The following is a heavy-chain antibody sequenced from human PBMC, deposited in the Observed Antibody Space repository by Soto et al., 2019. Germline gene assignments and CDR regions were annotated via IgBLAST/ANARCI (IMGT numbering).Heavy chain of an antibody. CDR3: AKGPPPVLFVGYYYMDV. V-gene: IGHV3-23*01. CDR2: ISGSGGST. CDR1: GFTFSSYA. D-gene: IGHD3-10*01. Sequence: EVQRLESGGGLVQPGGYLRLSCADSGFTFSSYAMSWVRQAPGKGLEWVSAISGSGGSTYYADSVKGRFTISRANSKNTLYLQMNSLRAEDTAVYYCAKGPPPVLFVGYYYMDVWGKGTTVTVSS. J-gene: IGHJ6*03.